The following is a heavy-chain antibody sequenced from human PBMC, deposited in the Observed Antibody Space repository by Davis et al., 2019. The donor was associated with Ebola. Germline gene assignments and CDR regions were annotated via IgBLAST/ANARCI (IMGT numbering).Heavy chain of an antibody. CDR2: IWYDGSNK. J-gene: IGHJ6*02. CDR1: GFTFSSYG. Sequence: PGGSLRLSCAASGFTFSSYGMHWVRQAPGKGLEWVAVIWYDGSNKYYADSVKGRFTISRDNAKNSLYLQMNSLRAEDTAVYYCARDTELRFLEWSNGMDVWGQGTTVTVSS. V-gene: IGHV3-33*01. D-gene: IGHD3-3*01. CDR3: ARDTELRFLEWSNGMDV.